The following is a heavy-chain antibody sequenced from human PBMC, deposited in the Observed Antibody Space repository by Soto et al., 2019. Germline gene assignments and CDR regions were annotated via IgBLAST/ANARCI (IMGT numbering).Heavy chain of an antibody. CDR1: GGTLSSYA. Sequence: PVKLSCKASGGTLSSYAISWVRQDPGQGLEWMGGIIPIFGTANYAQKFQGRVTITADKSTSTAYMELSSLRSEDTAVYYCARDLAVVVTHDAFDIWGQGTMVTVS. CDR2: IIPIFGTA. J-gene: IGHJ3*02. V-gene: IGHV1-69*06. D-gene: IGHD3-22*01. CDR3: ARDLAVVVTHDAFDI.